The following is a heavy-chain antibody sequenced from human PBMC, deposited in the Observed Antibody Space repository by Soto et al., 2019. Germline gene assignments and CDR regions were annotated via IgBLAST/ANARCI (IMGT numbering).Heavy chain of an antibody. CDR2: INPNSGGT. V-gene: IGHV1-2*04. D-gene: IGHD4-4*01. J-gene: IGHJ4*02. CDR1: GYTFTGYY. Sequence: ASVKVSCKASGYTFTGYYMHWVRQAPGQGLEWMGWINPNSGGTNYAQKFQGWVTMTRDTSISTAYMELSRLRSDDTAVYYCARAPGPDYSNYGIDYWAREPWSPSPQ. CDR3: ARAPGPDYSNYGIDY.